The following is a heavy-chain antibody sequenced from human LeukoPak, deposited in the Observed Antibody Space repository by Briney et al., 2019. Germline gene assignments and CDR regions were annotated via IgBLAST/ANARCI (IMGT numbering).Heavy chain of an antibody. D-gene: IGHD3-22*01. J-gene: IGHJ4*02. CDR1: GFTFSSYA. V-gene: IGHV3-30*01. CDR2: ISYDGSNK. Sequence: GGSLRLSCAASGFTFSSYAMHWVRQAPGKGLEWVAVISYDGSNKYYAGSVKGRFTISRDNSKNTLYLQMNSLRAEDTAVYYCARVGDSSGYYFDYWGQGTLVTVSS. CDR3: ARVGDSSGYYFDY.